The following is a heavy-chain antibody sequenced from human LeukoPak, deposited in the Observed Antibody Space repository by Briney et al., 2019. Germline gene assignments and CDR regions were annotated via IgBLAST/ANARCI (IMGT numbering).Heavy chain of an antibody. CDR2: IYTSGST. V-gene: IGHV4-61*02. D-gene: IGHD1-14*01. CDR3: ARGRRSHRFDP. CDR1: GGSISSGSYY. J-gene: IGHJ5*02. Sequence: SETLSLTCTVSGGSISSGSYYWSWIRQPAGKGLEWIGRIYTSGSTNYNPSLKSRVTMSVDTSKNQFSLKLSSVTAADTAVYYCARGRRSHRFDPWGQGTLVTVSS.